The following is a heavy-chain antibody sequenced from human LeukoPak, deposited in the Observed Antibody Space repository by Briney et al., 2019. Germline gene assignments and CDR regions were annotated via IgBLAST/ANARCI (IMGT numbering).Heavy chain of an antibody. J-gene: IGHJ6*02. V-gene: IGHV3-7*02. D-gene: IGHD3-3*01. CDR2: IKDDGSEK. CDR1: GFTFSSHW. CDR3: ARRGITISGVLVYHYSGLDV. Sequence: PGGSLRLSCAGSGFTFSSHWMNWVRQAPGKGLEWVASIKDDGSEKHFLDSVNGRFAISRDNAKNSLYLQMSSLRAEGTAVYYCARRGITISGVLVYHYSGLDVWGQGTTVTVSS.